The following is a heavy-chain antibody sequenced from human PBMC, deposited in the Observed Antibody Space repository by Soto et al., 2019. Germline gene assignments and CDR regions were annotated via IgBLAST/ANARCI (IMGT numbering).Heavy chain of an antibody. CDR2: IYYSGST. D-gene: IGHD2-2*01. J-gene: IGHJ5*02. CDR1: GGSISSYY. CDR3: ARRVGDCSSTSCSNWFDP. Sequence: SETLSLTCTVSGGSISSYYWSWIRQPPGKGLEWIGYIYYSGSTNYNPSLKSRVTISVDTSKNQSSLKLSFVTAADTAVYYCARRVGDCSSTSCSNWFDPWGQGTLVTVSS. V-gene: IGHV4-59*08.